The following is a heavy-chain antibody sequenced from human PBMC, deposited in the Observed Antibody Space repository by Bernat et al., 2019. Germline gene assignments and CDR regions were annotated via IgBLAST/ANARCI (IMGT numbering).Heavy chain of an antibody. D-gene: IGHD3-22*01. V-gene: IGHV3-23*01. Sequence: EVQLLESGGGLVQPGGSLRLSCAASGFTFSSYAMSWVRQAPGKGLEWVSAISGSGGSTYYADSVKGRFTVSRDNSKNTLYLQVNSLRAEDTAVYYCAKCRGDSFYDSRGYYRLDYWGQGTLVTVSS. J-gene: IGHJ4*02. CDR3: AKCRGDSFYDSRGYYRLDY. CDR1: GFTFSSYA. CDR2: ISGSGGST.